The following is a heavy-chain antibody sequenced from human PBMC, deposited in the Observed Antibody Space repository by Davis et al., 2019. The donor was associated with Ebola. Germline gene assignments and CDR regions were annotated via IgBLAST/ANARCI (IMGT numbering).Heavy chain of an antibody. Sequence: PGGSLRLSCAASGFTFDDYAMHWVRQAPGKGLEWVSGISWNSGSIGYADSVKGRFTISRDNAKNSLYLQMNSLGAEDTALYYCAKDMIASSKAAAGEGYFDYWGQGTLVTVSS. CDR1: GFTFDDYA. J-gene: IGHJ4*02. D-gene: IGHD6-13*01. CDR3: AKDMIASSKAAAGEGYFDY. CDR2: ISWNSGSI. V-gene: IGHV3-9*01.